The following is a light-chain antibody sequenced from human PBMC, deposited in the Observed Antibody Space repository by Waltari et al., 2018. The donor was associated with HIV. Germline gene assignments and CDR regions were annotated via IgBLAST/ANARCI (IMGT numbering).Light chain of an antibody. Sequence: QSALTQPPSASGSPGQSVTISCTGTSSDVGGYNYVPWYQQHPGKAPKLMIYGVNKRPSGVPDRFSGSKSGNTASLTVSGLQAEDEAEYYCSSYAGSNNVVFGGGTKLTVL. CDR3: SSYAGSNNVV. CDR2: GVN. V-gene: IGLV2-8*01. J-gene: IGLJ2*01. CDR1: SSDVGGYNY.